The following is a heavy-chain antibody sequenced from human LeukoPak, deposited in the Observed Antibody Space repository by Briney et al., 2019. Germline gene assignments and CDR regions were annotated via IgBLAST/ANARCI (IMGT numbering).Heavy chain of an antibody. CDR2: ISGSGSST. V-gene: IGHV3-23*01. Sequence: PGGSLRLSCAASGFTFSSYAMSWVRQAPGKGLEWVSTISGSGSSTFYADSVKGRFTISRDNSKNTLYLQMGSLRAEDTAIYYCAKARYSSAWDYFDYWGQGTLVTVSS. J-gene: IGHJ4*02. CDR3: AKARYSSAWDYFDY. CDR1: GFTFSSYA. D-gene: IGHD6-19*01.